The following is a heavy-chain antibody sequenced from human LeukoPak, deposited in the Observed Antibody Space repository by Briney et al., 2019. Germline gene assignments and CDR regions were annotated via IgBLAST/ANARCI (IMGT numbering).Heavy chain of an antibody. J-gene: IGHJ5*02. CDR1: GFTFGSYA. D-gene: IGHD3-3*01. CDR2: IGASGDNT. CDR3: ARGGGSSRLRFLEWSQGWFDP. V-gene: IGHV3-23*01. Sequence: PGGSLRLSCAASGFTFGSYAMTWVRQAPGKGLGWVSSIGASGDNTYYADSVKGRFAISRDNSKNTLYLQMNSLRAEDTAVYYCARGGGSSRLRFLEWSQGWFDPWGQGTLVTVSS.